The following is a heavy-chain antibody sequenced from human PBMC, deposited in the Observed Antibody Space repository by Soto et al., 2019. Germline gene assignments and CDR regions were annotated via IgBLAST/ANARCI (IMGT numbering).Heavy chain of an antibody. CDR1: GFGFSSFA. V-gene: IGHV3-23*01. J-gene: IGHJ4*02. CDR3: SKDQWFGAGAGFDD. D-gene: IGHD3-10*01. CDR2: ISATGGLT. Sequence: LLESGGGFIQPGGSLRLSCAASGFGFSSFAMSWVRQTPGRGLEWVSTISATGGLTYFADSVKGRFTISRDNSENTLHLQMNSLRAEDTAIYFCSKDQWFGAGAGFDDWGQGSLGTVSP.